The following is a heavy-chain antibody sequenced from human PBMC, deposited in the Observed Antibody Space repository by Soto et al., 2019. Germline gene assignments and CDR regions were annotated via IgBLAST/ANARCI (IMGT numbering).Heavy chain of an antibody. CDR3: AKEIAVAGDFDY. V-gene: IGHV3-30*18. J-gene: IGHJ4*01. D-gene: IGHD6-19*01. CDR2: ISSDGRTQ. Sequence: GGSLRLSCVASGFTFSRYGIHWVRQAPGKGLDWVAVISSDGRTQYYANSVKGRFTISRDNSRNTLFLQMDSLRPEDTAVYHCAKEIAVAGDFDYWGHGTLVTVSS. CDR1: GFTFSRYG.